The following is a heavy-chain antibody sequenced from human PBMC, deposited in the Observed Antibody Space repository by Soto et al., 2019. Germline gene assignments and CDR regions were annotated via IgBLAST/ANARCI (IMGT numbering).Heavy chain of an antibody. V-gene: IGHV4-31*03. CDR3: AREIVVVPAAIEALAWFDP. CDR1: GGSISSGGYY. CDR2: IYYSGST. D-gene: IGHD2-2*01. J-gene: IGHJ5*02. Sequence: TSETLSLTCTVSGGSISSGGYYWSWIRQHPGKGLEWIGYIYYSGSTYYNPSLKSRVTISVDTSKNQFSLKLSSVTAADTAVYYCAREIVVVPAAIEALAWFDPWGQGTLVTVSS.